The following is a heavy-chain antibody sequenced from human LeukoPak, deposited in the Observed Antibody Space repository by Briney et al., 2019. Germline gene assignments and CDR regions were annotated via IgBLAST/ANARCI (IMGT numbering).Heavy chain of an antibody. CDR2: INWNGGST. V-gene: IGHV3-20*04. D-gene: IGHD3-10*01. Sequence: GGSLRLSCAASGFTFDDYGMSWVRQAPGKGLEWVSGINWNGGSTGYADSVKGRFTISRDNAKNSLYLQMNSLRAEDTALYYCARDKRTETLVRGVITAKGYYFDYWGQGTLVTVSS. J-gene: IGHJ4*02. CDR1: GFTFDDYG. CDR3: ARDKRTETLVRGVITAKGYYFDY.